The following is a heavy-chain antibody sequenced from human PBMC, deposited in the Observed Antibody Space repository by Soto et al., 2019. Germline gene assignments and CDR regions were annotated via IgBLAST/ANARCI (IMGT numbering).Heavy chain of an antibody. CDR1: GFTFSSHV. D-gene: IGHD3-22*01. J-gene: IGHJ4*02. CDR3: ARESSGNAIDC. CDR2: ISSDGSNK. Sequence: QVQLVESGGGVVQPGRSLRLSCAASGFTFSSHVMDWVRQAPGKGLEWVAVISSDGSNKYYADSVKGRFTISRDNSKNTLYLQMSSLRTEDTAVYYCARESSGNAIDCWGQGTLVTVSS. V-gene: IGHV3-30-3*01.